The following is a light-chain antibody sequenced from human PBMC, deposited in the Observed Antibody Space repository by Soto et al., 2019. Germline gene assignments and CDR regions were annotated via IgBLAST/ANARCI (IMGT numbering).Light chain of an antibody. CDR1: QTISRY. J-gene: IGKJ1*01. CDR2: AAT. CDR3: LQTYNYPWT. V-gene: IGKV1-39*01. Sequence: DIEMTQSRFSLSASVGDRVTISCRPTQTISRYLNWYQQKPGKAPKLLISAATTLQTWVPSRFSGSGSGTDFTLTISGLQPEDFAIYDCLQTYNYPWTFGQGTKVDIK.